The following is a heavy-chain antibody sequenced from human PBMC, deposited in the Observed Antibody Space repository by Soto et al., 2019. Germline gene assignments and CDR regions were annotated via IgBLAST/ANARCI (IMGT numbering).Heavy chain of an antibody. V-gene: IGHV4-61*01. J-gene: IGHJ4*02. Sequence: LSLTCNVSAGSITGDSYYWTWIRQPPGKGLEWLGYISYNGRTNYNPSLKSRVTISVDTSRKQFFLGLTSVTAADTAIYYCARDPCGSDCYSGLDYWGQGSLVTVSS. CDR2: ISYNGRT. CDR3: ARDPCGSDCYSGLDY. CDR1: AGSITGDSYY. D-gene: IGHD2-21*02.